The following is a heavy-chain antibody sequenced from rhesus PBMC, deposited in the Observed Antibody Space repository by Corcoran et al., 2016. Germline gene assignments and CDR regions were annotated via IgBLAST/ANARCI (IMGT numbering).Heavy chain of an antibody. CDR1: GYSIRSGYE. V-gene: IGHV4-76*01. CDR3: ARGVWTGYGYFEF. Sequence: QVQLQESGPGVVKPSETLSLTCAVSGYSIRSGYEWSWLRQPPGKGLEWIGYIYGSSGSTNYNPSLKNRVTISKDTSKNQFSLKLSSVTAADTAVYYCARGVWTGYGYFEFWGQGALVTVSS. CDR2: IYGSSGST. J-gene: IGHJ1*01. D-gene: IGHD3-3*01.